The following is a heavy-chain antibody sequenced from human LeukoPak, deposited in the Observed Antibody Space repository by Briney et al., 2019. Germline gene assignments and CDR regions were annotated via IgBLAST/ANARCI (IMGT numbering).Heavy chain of an antibody. D-gene: IGHD3-10*01. CDR2: ISYDGSNK. V-gene: IGHV3-30*04. CDR3: AKDTRSGPYGSGRTIFDY. Sequence: GRSLRLSCAASGFTFSSYAMHWVRQAPGKGLEWVAVISYDGSNKYYADSVKGRFTISRDNSKNTLYLQMNSLRAEDTAVYYCAKDTRSGPYGSGRTIFDYWGQGTLVTVSS. CDR1: GFTFSSYA. J-gene: IGHJ4*02.